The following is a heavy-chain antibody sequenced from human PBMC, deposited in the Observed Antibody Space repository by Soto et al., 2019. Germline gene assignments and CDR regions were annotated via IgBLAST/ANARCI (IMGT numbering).Heavy chain of an antibody. CDR1: GGSISSYY. V-gene: IGHV4-59*01. CDR2: IYYSGST. J-gene: IGHJ3*01. Sequence: QVQLQESGPGLVKPSETLSLTCTVSGGSISSYYWSWIRQPPGKGLEWIGYIYYSGSTNYNPSLKGGVTIRVDPSKNHFSLKLSFVAAADTAVYYWGSSYRSRGESFDLWGQGTMVTVSS. D-gene: IGHD6-13*01. CDR3: GSSYRSRGESFDL.